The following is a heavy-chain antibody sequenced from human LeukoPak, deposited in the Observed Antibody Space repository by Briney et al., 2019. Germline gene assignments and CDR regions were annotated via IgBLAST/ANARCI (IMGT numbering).Heavy chain of an antibody. Sequence: SETLSLTCTVSGGSISSSSYYWGWIRQPPGKGLEWIGSIYYSGSTYYNPSLKSRVTISVDTSKNPFSLKLSSVTAADTAVYYCARRVMSGSSYFDYWGQGTLVTVSS. CDR2: IYYSGST. D-gene: IGHD6-6*01. CDR1: GGSISSSSYY. CDR3: ARRVMSGSSYFDY. V-gene: IGHV4-39*01. J-gene: IGHJ4*02.